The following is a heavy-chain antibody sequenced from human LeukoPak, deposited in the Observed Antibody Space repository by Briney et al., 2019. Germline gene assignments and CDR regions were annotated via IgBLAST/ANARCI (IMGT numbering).Heavy chain of an antibody. CDR3: ARDPLGYCSSTSCSDY. CDR1: GYTFTGYY. D-gene: IGHD2-2*01. CDR2: INPNSGGT. J-gene: IGHJ4*02. Sequence: ASVKVSCKASGYTFTGYYMHWVRQAPGQGLEWMGRINPNSGGTNYAQKFQGRVTMTRDTSISTPYMELSRLRSDDTAVYYCARDPLGYCSSTSCSDYWGQGTLVTVSS. V-gene: IGHV1-2*06.